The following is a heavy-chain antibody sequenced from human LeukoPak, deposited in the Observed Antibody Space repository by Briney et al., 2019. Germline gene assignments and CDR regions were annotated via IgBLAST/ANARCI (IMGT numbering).Heavy chain of an antibody. J-gene: IGHJ4*02. CDR2: IYTSGST. CDR3: ARGSSPPMKYYFDY. V-gene: IGHV4-61*02. Sequence: SETLSLTCTVPGGSISSGSYYWSWIRQPAGKGLEWIGRIYTSGSTNYNPSLKSRVTISVDTSKNQFSLNLSSVTAADTAVYYCARGSSPPMKYYFDYWGQGTLVTVSS. CDR1: GGSISSGSYY.